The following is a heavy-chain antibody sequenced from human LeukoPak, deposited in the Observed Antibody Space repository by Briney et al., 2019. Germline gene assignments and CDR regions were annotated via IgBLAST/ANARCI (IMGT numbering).Heavy chain of an antibody. CDR1: GFTFSSYA. J-gene: IGHJ6*03. V-gene: IGHV3-23*01. Sequence: GGSLRPSCGASGFTFSSYAMSWVRQAPGKGLEWVSAISGSGDSRYYADSVKGRFTIFRDNSKNILYLQMNSLRAEDTAVYYCAKEYCSGGSCFHFYYYYMDVWGKGTTVTVSS. D-gene: IGHD2-15*01. CDR3: AKEYCSGGSCFHFYYYYMDV. CDR2: ISGSGDSR.